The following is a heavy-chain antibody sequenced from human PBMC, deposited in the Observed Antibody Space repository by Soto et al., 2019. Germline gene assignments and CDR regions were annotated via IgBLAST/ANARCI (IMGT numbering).Heavy chain of an antibody. J-gene: IGHJ2*01. V-gene: IGHV1-18*01. CDR1: GYSFDTFG. CDR3: ARCYCSVGSCFTCWHFDL. D-gene: IGHD2-15*01. CDR2: ISIEKGDT. Sequence: QVQVVQSGAEVKKPGASVKVACKASGYSFDTFGMSWVRQAPGRGLEWMGWISIEKGDTNSAQKFQDRVTMTTDTSTSTAYMELRSLTSDDTALYYCARCYCSVGSCFTCWHFDLWGRGTLVTVSS.